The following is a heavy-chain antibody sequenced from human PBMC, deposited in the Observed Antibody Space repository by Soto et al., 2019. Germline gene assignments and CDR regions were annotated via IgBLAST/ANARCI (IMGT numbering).Heavy chain of an antibody. D-gene: IGHD6-19*01. Sequence: SKTLSLTCTVSGGSISSYYWSWIRQPPGKGLEWIGYIYYSGSTNYNPSLKSRVTISLDTSKNQFSLKLSSVTAADTAVYYCASLPGYSSGWYGGDYFDYWGQGTLVTVSS. CDR2: IYYSGST. CDR1: GGSISSYY. V-gene: IGHV4-59*08. J-gene: IGHJ4*02. CDR3: ASLPGYSSGWYGGDYFDY.